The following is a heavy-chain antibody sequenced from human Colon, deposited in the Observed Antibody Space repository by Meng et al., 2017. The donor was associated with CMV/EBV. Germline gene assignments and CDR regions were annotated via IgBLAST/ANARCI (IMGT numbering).Heavy chain of an antibody. Sequence: GESLKISCSASGFTFNTFGMHWVRQAPGKGLEWVAFIRYDGTKADYADSVTGRFTISRDNAKNSLHLQMTSLRPEDSAVYYCAKEFVLGTHLDHWGQGTTVTVSS. D-gene: IGHD2-21*02. CDR1: GFTFNTFG. J-gene: IGHJ6*02. CDR3: AKEFVLGTHLDH. CDR2: IRYDGTKA. V-gene: IGHV3-30*02.